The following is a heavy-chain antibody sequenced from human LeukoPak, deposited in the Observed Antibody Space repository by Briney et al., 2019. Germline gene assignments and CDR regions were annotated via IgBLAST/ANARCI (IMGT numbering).Heavy chain of an antibody. CDR2: ISYDGSNK. Sequence: GRPLRLSCAASGFTFSSYAMHWVRQAPGKGLGWVVVISYDGSNKYYAESVKGRFTISRDNSKNTLYLQMNSLRAEDTAVYYCARDSCRGSSTSCWFDPWGQGTLVTVSS. D-gene: IGHD2-2*01. J-gene: IGHJ5*02. V-gene: IGHV3-30-3*01. CDR1: GFTFSSYA. CDR3: ARDSCRGSSTSCWFDP.